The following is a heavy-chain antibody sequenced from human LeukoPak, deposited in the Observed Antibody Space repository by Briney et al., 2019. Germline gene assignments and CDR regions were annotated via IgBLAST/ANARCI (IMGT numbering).Heavy chain of an antibody. CDR3: ARLSDDFWSGYSGYYYYGMDV. V-gene: IGHV3-7*01. J-gene: IGHJ6*02. CDR2: IKQDGSEK. Sequence: PGGSLRLSCAASGFTFSSYWMSWVRQAPGKGLEWVANIKQDGSEKYYVDSVKGRFTISRDNAKNSLYLQMNSLRAEDTAVYYCARLSDDFWSGYSGYYYYGMDVWGQGTTVTVSS. D-gene: IGHD3-3*01. CDR1: GFTFSSYW.